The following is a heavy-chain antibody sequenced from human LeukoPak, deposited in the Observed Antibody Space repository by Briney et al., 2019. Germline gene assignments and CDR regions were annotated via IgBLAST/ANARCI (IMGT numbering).Heavy chain of an antibody. CDR1: GFTFSSYG. D-gene: IGHD6-19*01. CDR2: IWYDGSNK. J-gene: IGHJ4*02. CDR3: ARDHSSGWYLDY. V-gene: IGHV3-33*01. Sequence: PGGSLRLSCAASGFTFSSYGMHWVRQAPGKGLEWVAVIWYDGSNKYYADSVKGRFTISRDNSKNTLYLQMNSLRAEDTAVYYCARDHSSGWYLDYWGQGTLVTVSS.